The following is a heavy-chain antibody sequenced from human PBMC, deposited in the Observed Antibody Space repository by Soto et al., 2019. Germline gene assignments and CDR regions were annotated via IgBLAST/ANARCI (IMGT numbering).Heavy chain of an antibody. D-gene: IGHD1-7*01. CDR1: GYTFTSYG. CDR3: VAILELDAFDI. CDR2: ISAYNGNT. V-gene: IGHV1-18*01. Sequence: ASVKVSCKASGYTFTSYGISWVRQAPGQGLEWMGWISAYNGNTNYSQKLQGRVTMTTDTSTSTAYMELRSLRSDDTAVYYCVAILELDAFDIGGQGTMVTVSS. J-gene: IGHJ3*02.